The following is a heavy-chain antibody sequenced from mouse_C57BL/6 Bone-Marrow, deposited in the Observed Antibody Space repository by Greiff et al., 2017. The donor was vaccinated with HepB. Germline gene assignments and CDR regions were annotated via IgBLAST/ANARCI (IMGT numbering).Heavy chain of an antibody. CDR2: INPNNGGT. V-gene: IGHV1-22*01. CDR3: ASKSRGDYAMDY. J-gene: IGHJ4*01. CDR1: GYTFTDYN. Sequence: VQLQQSGPELVKPGASVKMSCKASGYTFTDYNMHWVKQSHGKSLEWIGYINPNNGGTSYNQKFKGKATLTVNKSSSTAYMELRSLTSEDSAVYYCASKSRGDYAMDYWGQGTSVTVSS.